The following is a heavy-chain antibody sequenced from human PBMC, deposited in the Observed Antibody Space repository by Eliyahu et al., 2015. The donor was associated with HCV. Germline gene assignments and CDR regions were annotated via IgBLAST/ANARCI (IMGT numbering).Heavy chain of an antibody. J-gene: IGHJ5*02. CDR2: ISHDGSNR. D-gene: IGHD3-9*01. CDR3: AKAALSYYDWAHLDL. Sequence: QEQLVESGGGEVXAGTSXXLSCEASGFXFSSYAMQWIRHSPGKGLGWVAVISHDGSNRYYAASVRGRFFISRDNSGSALSLQMNSLRVDDSAVYYCAKAALSYYDWAHLDLWGQGVRVTVSS. V-gene: IGHV3-30*18. CDR1: GFXFSSYA.